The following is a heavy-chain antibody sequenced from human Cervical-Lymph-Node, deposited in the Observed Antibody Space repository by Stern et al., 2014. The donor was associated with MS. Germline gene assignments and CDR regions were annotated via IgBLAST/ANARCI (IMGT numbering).Heavy chain of an antibody. Sequence: QVQLQESGPGQVKPSGALSLTCTVSGDSLSSGGDWTWIRQLPGKGLEWIGYIFYIGTTFYNPSLENRVSISLGPSENQFSLKLTSVTAADTAIYYCAREGAARYFDHWGQGILVTVSS. CDR3: AREGAARYFDH. CDR1: GDSLSSGGD. V-gene: IGHV4-31*03. J-gene: IGHJ4*02. CDR2: IFYIGTT. D-gene: IGHD6-6*01.